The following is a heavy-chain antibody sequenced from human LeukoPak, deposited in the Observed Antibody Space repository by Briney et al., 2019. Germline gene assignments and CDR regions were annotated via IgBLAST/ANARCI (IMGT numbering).Heavy chain of an antibody. D-gene: IGHD6-13*01. CDR3: ARDLYTSSWPRADY. CDR2: ISGGGVTT. CDR1: GFTFSSFA. V-gene: IGHV3-23*01. Sequence: GGSLRLPCAASGFTFSSFAMTWVRQAPGKGLEWVSSISGGGVTTYYADSVKGRFTISRDNSKNTLYLQMNSLRAEDTAVYYCARDLYTSSWPRADYWGQGTLVTVSS. J-gene: IGHJ4*02.